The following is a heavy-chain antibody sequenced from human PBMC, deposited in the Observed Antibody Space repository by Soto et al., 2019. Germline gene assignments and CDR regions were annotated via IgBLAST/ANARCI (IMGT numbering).Heavy chain of an antibody. D-gene: IGHD4-17*01. CDR1: GFTFDDYA. CDR2: ITWNSGSR. J-gene: IGHJ3*02. V-gene: IGHV3-9*01. CDR3: AKNKGDLEILKTTVTTFWGPFHI. Sequence: EVQLVESGGGLVQPGRSLRLSCAASGFTFDDYAMHWVRQAPGKGPEWVSGITWNSGSRGYAESVRGRFTISRDNAKSSLYLQMNSLRAEDTALYYCAKNKGDLEILKTTVTTFWGPFHIWGQGTLVTVSS.